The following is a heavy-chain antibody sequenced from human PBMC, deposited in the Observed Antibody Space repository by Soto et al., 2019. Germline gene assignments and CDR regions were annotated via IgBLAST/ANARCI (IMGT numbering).Heavy chain of an antibody. V-gene: IGHV3-11*01. CDR1: GFSFSEHY. Sequence: QAQLVESGGGLVKPGGSLRLSCAASGFSFSEHYMSWSRQSPGKGFEWVSYTTPSGGDTFYTDSVKGCFTISRNNAMRSVDLQMNSLTVEDTAVCYCARGHYGLEVWGQGTTVTVSS. CDR2: TTPSGGDT. CDR3: ARGHYGLEV. J-gene: IGHJ6*02.